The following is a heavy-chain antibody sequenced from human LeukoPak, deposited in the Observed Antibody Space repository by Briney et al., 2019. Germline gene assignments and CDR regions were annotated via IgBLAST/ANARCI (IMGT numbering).Heavy chain of an antibody. V-gene: IGHV4-61*08. Sequence: SQTLSLTCTVSGGSISSGGYYWSWIRQPPGKGLEWIGYIYYSGSTNYNPSLKSRVTISVDTSKNQFSLKLSSVTAADTAVYYCARSHYYGSESKTLNWFDPWGQGTLVTVSS. CDR1: GGSISSGGYY. D-gene: IGHD3-10*01. CDR3: ARSHYYGSESKTLNWFDP. CDR2: IYYSGST. J-gene: IGHJ5*02.